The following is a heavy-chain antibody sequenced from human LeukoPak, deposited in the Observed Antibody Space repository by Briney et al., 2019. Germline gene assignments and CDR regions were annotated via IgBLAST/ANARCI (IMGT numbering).Heavy chain of an antibody. Sequence: GASVKVSCKASGYTFTGYYMHWVRQAPGQGLEWMGWINPNSGGTNYAQKFQGRVTMTRDTSISTAYMELSRLRSDDTAVYYCAITRAIWFGEADAFDIWGQETMVTVSS. D-gene: IGHD3-10*01. J-gene: IGHJ3*02. CDR2: INPNSGGT. V-gene: IGHV1-2*02. CDR3: AITRAIWFGEADAFDI. CDR1: GYTFTGYY.